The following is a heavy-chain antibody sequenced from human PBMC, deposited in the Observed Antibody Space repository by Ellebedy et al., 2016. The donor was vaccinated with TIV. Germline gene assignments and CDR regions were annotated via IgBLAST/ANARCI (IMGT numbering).Heavy chain of an antibody. CDR2: IYWDDDK. D-gene: IGHD7-27*01. J-gene: IGHJ4*02. CDR3: AQANWGCFEY. V-gene: IGHV2-5*02. CDR1: GFSLNTSGVG. Sequence: SGPTLVKPTQTLTLTCTFSGFSLNTSGVGVGWIRQPPGKALEWLALIYWDDDKRYSPSLKSRLTITKDTSKNQVVLTLTNMDPADTATYYSAQANWGCFEYWGQGTLVTVSS.